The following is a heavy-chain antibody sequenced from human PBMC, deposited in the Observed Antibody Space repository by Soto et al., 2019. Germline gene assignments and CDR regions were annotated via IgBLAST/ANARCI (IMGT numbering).Heavy chain of an antibody. D-gene: IGHD6-19*01. CDR2: INHSGST. J-gene: IGHJ4*02. CDR3: ARSVAVPGAHIDY. V-gene: IGHV4-34*01. CDR1: GGSFSGYY. Sequence: SETLSLTCAVYGGSFSGYYWSWIRQPPGKGLEWIGEINHSGSTNYNPSLKSRVTISVDTSKNQFSLKLSSVTAADTAVYFCARSVAVPGAHIDYWGQGTQVTVSS.